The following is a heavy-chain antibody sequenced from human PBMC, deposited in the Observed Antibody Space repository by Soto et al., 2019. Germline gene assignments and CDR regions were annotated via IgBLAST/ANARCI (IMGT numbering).Heavy chain of an antibody. CDR3: ARDRGYSYGSQDY. D-gene: IGHD5-18*01. V-gene: IGHV3-30-3*01. CDR2: ISYDGSNK. J-gene: IGHJ4*02. CDR1: GFTFSSYA. Sequence: GGSLRLSCAASGFTFSSYAMHWVRQAPGKGLEWVAVISYDGSNKYYADSVKGRFTISRDNSKNTLYLQMNSLRAEDTAVYYCARDRGYSYGSQDYWGQGTLVTVSS.